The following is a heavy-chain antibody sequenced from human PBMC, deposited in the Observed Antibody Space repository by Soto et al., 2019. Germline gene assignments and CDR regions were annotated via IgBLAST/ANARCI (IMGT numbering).Heavy chain of an antibody. CDR1: GFTFRNYD. V-gene: IGHV3-13*05. CDR2: ISAAGDP. CDR3: ARTDRDFYGLDV. Sequence: EVQLVESGGGLVQPGGSLRLSCEASGFTFRNYDMHWVRQGTGKGLELVSGISAAGDPDYADSVEGRFTISRENAHNSFFLQMNSLRGGDTAVYYCARTDRDFYGLDVWGQGTTVIGSS. J-gene: IGHJ6*02.